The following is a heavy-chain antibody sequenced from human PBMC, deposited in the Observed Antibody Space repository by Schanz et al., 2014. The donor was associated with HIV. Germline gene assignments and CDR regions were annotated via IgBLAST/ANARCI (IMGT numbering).Heavy chain of an antibody. V-gene: IGHV3-30*18. CDR2: ISYDGVNK. CDR1: GFTFNSYG. D-gene: IGHD3-22*01. CDR3: AKDRNWYDSRYRGKGNYYYYYGMDV. J-gene: IGHJ6*02. Sequence: QVQLVESGGGVVQPGRSLRLSCAASGFTFNSYGMHWVRQAPGKGLEWVAVISYDGVNKYYADSVKGRFTISRDNSKNTQYLQFKRLRAEDTAVYYCAKDRNWYDSRYRGKGNYYYYYGMDVWGQGTTVTVSS.